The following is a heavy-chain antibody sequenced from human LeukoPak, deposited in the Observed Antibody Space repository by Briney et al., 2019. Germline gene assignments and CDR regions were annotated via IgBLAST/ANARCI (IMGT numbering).Heavy chain of an antibody. Sequence: HPGGSLRLSCAASGFTFSSYGMSWVRQAPGKGLEWVSAISGSGGSTYYADSVKGRFTISRDNSKNTLYLQMNSLRAEDTAVYYCAKEHSQLVHSATFDYWGQGTLVTVSS. D-gene: IGHD6-13*01. CDR1: GFTFSSYG. J-gene: IGHJ4*02. CDR2: ISGSGGST. V-gene: IGHV3-23*01. CDR3: AKEHSQLVHSATFDY.